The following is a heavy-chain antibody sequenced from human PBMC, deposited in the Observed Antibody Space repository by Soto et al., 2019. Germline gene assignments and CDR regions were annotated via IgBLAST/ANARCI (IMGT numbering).Heavy chain of an antibody. CDR2: ITGSGRDT. V-gene: IGHV3-23*01. CDR1: GLTFRNNV. J-gene: IGHJ4*02. D-gene: IGHD2-8*01. CDR3: AKNGLDNSPSAIDS. Sequence: PVGSLRLSCAASGLTFRNNVLSWVRQAPGKGLDWVSGITGSGRDTYYADSVKGRFTISRDNSKNMVFLQMNSLRAEDTALYYCAKNGLDNSPSAIDSCGPRTLVTVSS.